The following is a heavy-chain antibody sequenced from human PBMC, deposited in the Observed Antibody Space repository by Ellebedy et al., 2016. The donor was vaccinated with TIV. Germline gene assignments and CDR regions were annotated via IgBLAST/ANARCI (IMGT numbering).Heavy chain of an antibody. CDR2: KTLDGSEK. V-gene: IGHV3-7*01. Sequence: PGGSLRLSCAASGLTFSTFWMSWVRQTPGRGLEWVATKTLDGSEKHYVDSVKGRFTISRDNGKNSLYLQMNSLSAEDTAVYFCARTYSGTFYWYFDLWGRGTLVTVSS. D-gene: IGHD1-26*01. CDR1: GLTFSTFW. CDR3: ARTYSGTFYWYFDL. J-gene: IGHJ2*01.